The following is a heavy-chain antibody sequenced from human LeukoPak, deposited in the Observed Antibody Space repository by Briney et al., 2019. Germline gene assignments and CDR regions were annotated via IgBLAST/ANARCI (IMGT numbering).Heavy chain of an antibody. V-gene: IGHV4-38-2*01. Sequence: SETLSLTCAVYGGSFSGYYWGWIRQPPGKGLEWIGSIYQSGSTYYNPSLKSRVTISVDTSKNQFSLKLSSVTAADTAVYYCATIREYYYDSSGLFYWGQGTLVTVSS. CDR3: ATIREYYYDSSGLFY. J-gene: IGHJ4*02. D-gene: IGHD3-22*01. CDR1: GGSFSGYY. CDR2: IYQSGST.